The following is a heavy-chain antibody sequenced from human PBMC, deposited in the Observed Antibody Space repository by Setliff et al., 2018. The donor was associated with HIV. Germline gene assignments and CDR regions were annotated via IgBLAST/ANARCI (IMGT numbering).Heavy chain of an antibody. Sequence: GGSLRLSYAASGFTFSSYAMTWVRQAPGKGPEWVSTISLSGGSTFYADSVRGRFTISRDNSKSTLYLQMNGLRVEDTAVYYCAKDGISGGAYPPYYFDYWGHGTLVTVSS. D-gene: IGHD2-15*01. J-gene: IGHJ4*01. CDR2: ISLSGGST. CDR3: AKDGISGGAYPPYYFDY. V-gene: IGHV3-23*01. CDR1: GFTFSSYA.